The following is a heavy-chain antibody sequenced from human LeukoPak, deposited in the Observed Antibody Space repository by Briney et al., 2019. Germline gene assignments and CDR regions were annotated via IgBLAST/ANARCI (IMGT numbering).Heavy chain of an antibody. CDR1: GFTVSSNY. J-gene: IGHJ4*02. Sequence: GGSLRLSCKVSGFTVSSNYMSWVRQAPGKGLEWVSIIYSGGYTHYADSVKGRFAISRDSPKNTLYLQMNSLRAEDTAVYYCARGIGYWGQGTLVTVSP. CDR2: IYSGGYT. V-gene: IGHV3-66*02. CDR3: ARGIGY.